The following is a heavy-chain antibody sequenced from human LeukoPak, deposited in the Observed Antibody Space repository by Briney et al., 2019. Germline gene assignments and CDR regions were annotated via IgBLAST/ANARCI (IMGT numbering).Heavy chain of an antibody. Sequence: ASVKVSCKASGYTFTIHWVRQAPGQGLEWMGIINPSGGSTSYAQKFQGRVTMTRDMSTSTVYMELSSLRSEDTAVYYCARAGVAVPFDPWGQGTLVTVSS. J-gene: IGHJ5*02. CDR3: ARAGVAVPFDP. D-gene: IGHD6-19*01. CDR1: GYTFT. V-gene: IGHV1-46*01. CDR2: INPSGGST.